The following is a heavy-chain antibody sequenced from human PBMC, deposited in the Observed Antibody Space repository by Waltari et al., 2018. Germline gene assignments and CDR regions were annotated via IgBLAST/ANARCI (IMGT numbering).Heavy chain of an antibody. V-gene: IGHV3-23*04. Sequence: EVQLVESGGGLVQPGGSLRLSCAASGFTFSSHDMNWVRQAPGRGLEWVSTIGAGADGTYYADSVKGRFTISRDNSKNTLYLQMTNLRAEDTAVYYCAKGVGRGWYGVDYWGQGTLVTVSS. J-gene: IGHJ4*02. D-gene: IGHD6-19*01. CDR3: AKGVGRGWYGVDY. CDR2: IGAGADGT. CDR1: GFTFSSHD.